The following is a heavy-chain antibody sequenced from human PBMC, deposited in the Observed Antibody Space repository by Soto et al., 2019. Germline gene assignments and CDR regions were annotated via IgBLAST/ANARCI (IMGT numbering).Heavy chain of an antibody. Sequence: QVQLVQSGAEVKKPGASVKVSCKASGYTFTSYGISWVRQAPGQGLEWMGWISAYNGNTNYAQKLQGRVTMTTDTSTSTAYMELRSLRSDDTAVYYCARFLDCSSTSCPNWYFDLCGRGTLVTVSS. CDR2: ISAYNGNT. CDR1: GYTFTSYG. V-gene: IGHV1-18*04. CDR3: ARFLDCSSTSCPNWYFDL. J-gene: IGHJ2*01. D-gene: IGHD2-2*01.